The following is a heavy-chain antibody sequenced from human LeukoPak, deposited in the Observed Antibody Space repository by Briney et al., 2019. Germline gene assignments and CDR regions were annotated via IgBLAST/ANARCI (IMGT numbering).Heavy chain of an antibody. Sequence: GGSLRLSCAASGFTFSSYSMNWVRRAPGKGLEWVSSISSSSSYIYYADSVKGRFTIPRDNAKNSLYLQMNSPRAEDTAVYYCARHRGRLLLFRGPFDYWGQGTLVTVSS. D-gene: IGHD2-21*02. CDR2: ISSSSSYI. CDR1: GFTFSSYS. V-gene: IGHV3-21*01. CDR3: ARHRGRLLLFRGPFDY. J-gene: IGHJ4*02.